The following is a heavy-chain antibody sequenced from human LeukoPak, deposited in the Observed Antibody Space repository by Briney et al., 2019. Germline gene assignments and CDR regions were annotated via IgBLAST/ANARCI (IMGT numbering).Heavy chain of an antibody. CDR3: AKDVAGTGAFDI. D-gene: IGHD1-7*01. Sequence: PGRSLRLSCAASGFTFDDYAMHWVRQGPGKGLEWVSGNTWNSGTIGYADSVKGRFTISRDNAKNSLYLQMNSLRAEDTALYYCAKDVAGTGAFDIWGQGTMVTVSS. CDR1: GFTFDDYA. J-gene: IGHJ3*02. V-gene: IGHV3-9*01. CDR2: NTWNSGTI.